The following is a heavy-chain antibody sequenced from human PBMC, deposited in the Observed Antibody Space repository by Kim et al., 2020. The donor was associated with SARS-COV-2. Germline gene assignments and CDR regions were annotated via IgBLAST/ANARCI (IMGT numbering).Heavy chain of an antibody. Sequence: ASVKVSCQTSGYTFTDYYIHWVRQAPGQGLEWMGWINPNRNVTNFAQKFQDRVTMTRDTSISAAYMELSRLRSDDTAMYYCARRRTGGNSELDYLGQGTL. CDR2: INPNRNVT. CDR3: ARRRTGGNSELDY. J-gene: IGHJ4*02. D-gene: IGHD2-21*01. V-gene: IGHV1-2*02. CDR1: GYTFTDYY.